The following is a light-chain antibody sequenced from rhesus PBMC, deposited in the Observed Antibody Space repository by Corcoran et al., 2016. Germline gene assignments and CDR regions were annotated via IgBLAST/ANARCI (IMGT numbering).Light chain of an antibody. CDR1: RNDIGGYND. J-gene: IGLJ1*01. V-gene: IGLV2S9*01. Sequence: QSALTQPPSVSKSLGQSVPISCAGTRNDIGGYNDVSWYQQHPGTAPRLLIYDVSRRPSGVSDRFSGSKSGNTASLTISGLQAEDEANYYCCSYRSDSSFIFGVGTRLTVL. CDR3: CSYRSDSSFI. CDR2: DVS.